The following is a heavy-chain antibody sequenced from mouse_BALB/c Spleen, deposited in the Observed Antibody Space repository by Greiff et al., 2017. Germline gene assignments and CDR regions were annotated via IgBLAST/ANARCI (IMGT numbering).Heavy chain of an antibody. J-gene: IGHJ1*01. CDR3: AREGGWLRRPWYFDV. CDR2: INPYNDGT. V-gene: IGHV1-14*01. Sequence: VQLQQSGPELVKPGASVKMSCKASGYTFTSYVMHWVKQKPGQGLEWIGYINPYNDGTKYNEKFKGKATLTSDKSSSTAYMELSSLTSEDSAVYYCAREGGWLRRPWYFDVWGAGTTVTVSS. D-gene: IGHD2-2*01. CDR1: GYTFTSYV.